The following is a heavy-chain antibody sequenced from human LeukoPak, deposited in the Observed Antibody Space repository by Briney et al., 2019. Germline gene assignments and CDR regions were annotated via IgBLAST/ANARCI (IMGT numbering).Heavy chain of an antibody. CDR1: GFTFSSYT. V-gene: IGHV3-21*01. J-gene: IGHJ6*03. CDR3: ARDPADTATNYYHYMDV. Sequence: GGSLRLSCAASGFTFSSYTMNWVRQAPGKGPEWVSSIILSSSYIYYAVSVKGRFTISRDNAKNSLYLQMNSLRAEDTAVYYCARDPADTATNYYHYMDVWGKGTTVTASS. D-gene: IGHD5-18*01. CDR2: IILSSSYI.